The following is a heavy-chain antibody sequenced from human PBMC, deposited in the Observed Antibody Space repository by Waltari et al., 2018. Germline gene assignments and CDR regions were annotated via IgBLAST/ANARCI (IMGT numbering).Heavy chain of an antibody. J-gene: IGHJ1*01. CDR1: GGSISSGSYY. Sequence: QVQLQESGPGLVKPSQTLSLTCTVSGGSISSGSYYWRRIRPPAGKGLEWIGRIYTSGSTNYNPSLKSRVTISVDTSKNQFSLKLSSVTAADTAVYYCARSRPYGRAEYFQHWGQGTLVTVSS. V-gene: IGHV4-61*02. CDR2: IYTSGST. CDR3: ARSRPYGRAEYFQH. D-gene: IGHD2-8*01.